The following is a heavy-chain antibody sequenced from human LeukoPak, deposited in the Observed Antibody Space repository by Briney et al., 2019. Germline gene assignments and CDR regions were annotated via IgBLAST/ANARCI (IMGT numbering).Heavy chain of an antibody. D-gene: IGHD3-16*01. Sequence: GGFLRLSCAASGNYWMHWVRQAPGKGLVWVSHINSDGSWTSYADSVKGRFTISRDNSKNTLYLQMNSLRAEDTAVYYCAREIITFGGVTALDYWGQGTLVTVSS. CDR1: GNYW. CDR2: INSDGSWT. J-gene: IGHJ4*02. CDR3: AREIITFGGVTALDY. V-gene: IGHV3-74*01.